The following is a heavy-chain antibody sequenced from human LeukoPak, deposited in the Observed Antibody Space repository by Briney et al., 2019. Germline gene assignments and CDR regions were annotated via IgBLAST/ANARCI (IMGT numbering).Heavy chain of an antibody. CDR1: GYTFTGYY. V-gene: IGHV1-2*02. CDR2: INPNSGGT. CDR3: AREVDYDSSGFYFDY. J-gene: IGHJ4*02. D-gene: IGHD3-22*01. Sequence: GASVKVSCTASGYTFTGYYMHWVRQAPGQGLEWMGCINPNSGGTNYAQKFQGRVTMTRDTSISTAYMELSRLRSDDTAVYYCAREVDYDSSGFYFDYWGQGTLVTVSS.